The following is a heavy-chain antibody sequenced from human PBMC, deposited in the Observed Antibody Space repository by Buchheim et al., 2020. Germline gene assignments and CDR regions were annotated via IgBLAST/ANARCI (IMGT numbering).Heavy chain of an antibody. V-gene: IGHV3-7*01. Sequence: EEHLEESGGGLVQPGGSLRLSCADSGFTFSDCWMSWVRQTPGKGLEWVANINQDGSQRNYLGSVRGRFTISRDNAKNLLFLQMNGLRAEDTAVYYCATEPGSTSSGDYWGQGTL. J-gene: IGHJ4*02. CDR1: GFTFSDCW. CDR3: ATEPGSTSSGDY. D-gene: IGHD6-6*01. CDR2: INQDGSQR.